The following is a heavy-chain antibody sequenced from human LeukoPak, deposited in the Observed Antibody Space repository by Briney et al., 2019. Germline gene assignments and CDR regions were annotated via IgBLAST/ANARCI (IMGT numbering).Heavy chain of an antibody. D-gene: IGHD5-18*01. Sequence: ASVKVSCKASGYTLTDYYMHWVRQAPGQGLEWMGRINPNSGGTNYAQKFQGRVTMTRDTSTSTVYMELSSLRSEDTAVYYCARDRIQLWSSPFDYWGQGTLVTVSS. CDR2: INPNSGGT. J-gene: IGHJ4*02. CDR3: ARDRIQLWSSPFDY. CDR1: GYTLTDYY. V-gene: IGHV1-2*06.